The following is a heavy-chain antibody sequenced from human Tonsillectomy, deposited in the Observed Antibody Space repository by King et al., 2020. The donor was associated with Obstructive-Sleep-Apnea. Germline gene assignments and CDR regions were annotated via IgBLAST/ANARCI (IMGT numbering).Heavy chain of an antibody. CDR1: GFTFSSYA. CDR2: ISGSGGST. J-gene: IGHJ5*02. Sequence: EVQLVESGGGLVQPGGSLRLSFAASGFTFSSYAMSWVRQAPGKGLEWVSGISGSGGSTYYADSVKGRFTISRDNSKNTLYLQMNSLRAEDTAVYYCAKVKGVAVAGTLDHWGQGTLVTVSS. V-gene: IGHV3-23*04. D-gene: IGHD6-19*01. CDR3: AKVKGVAVAGTLDH.